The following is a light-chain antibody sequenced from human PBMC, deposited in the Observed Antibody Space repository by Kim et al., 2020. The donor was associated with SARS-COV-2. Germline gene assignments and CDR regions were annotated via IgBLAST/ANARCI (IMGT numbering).Light chain of an antibody. CDR2: WAS. CDR1: QSVLHSSKNKSY. CDR3: QQYYTTPHT. V-gene: IGKV4-1*01. J-gene: IGKJ2*01. Sequence: DIVMTQSPDSLAVSLGERATINCRSSQSVLHSSKNKSYLAWYQQQPGQPPKLLIYWASTRESGVPDRFSGNGSGTDFTLTISSLQAEDVAIYYCQQYYTTPHTFGQGTKLEI.